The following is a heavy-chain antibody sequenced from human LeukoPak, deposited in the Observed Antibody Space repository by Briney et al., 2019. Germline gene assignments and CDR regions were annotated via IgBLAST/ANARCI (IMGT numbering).Heavy chain of an antibody. D-gene: IGHD5-18*01. V-gene: IGHV1-46*01. J-gene: IGHJ4*02. CDR2: INPSGGST. CDR3: ARADTAMAPHCFVDY. CDR1: GYTFTSYY. Sequence: ASVKVSCKASGYTFTSYYMHWVRQAPGQGLEWMGIINPSGGSTSYAQKFQGRVTMTRDTSTSTVYMELSRLRSEDTAVYYCARADTAMAPHCFVDYWGQGTLVTVSS.